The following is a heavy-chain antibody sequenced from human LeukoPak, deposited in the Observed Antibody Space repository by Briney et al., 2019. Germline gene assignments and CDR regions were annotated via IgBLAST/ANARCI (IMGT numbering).Heavy chain of an antibody. D-gene: IGHD5-24*01. CDR1: GFTFSSYG. J-gene: IGHJ4*02. CDR3: ARGRDGYNYYFDY. V-gene: IGHV3-33*01. Sequence: PGRSLRLSCAASGFTFSSYGMHWVRQAPGKGLEWVAVIWYDGSNKYYADSVKGRFTISRDNSKNTLYLQMNSLRAEDTAVYYCARGRDGYNYYFDYWGQGTLVTVSS. CDR2: IWYDGSNK.